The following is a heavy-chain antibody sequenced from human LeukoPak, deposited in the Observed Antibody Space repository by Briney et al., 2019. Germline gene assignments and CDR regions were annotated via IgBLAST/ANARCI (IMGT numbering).Heavy chain of an antibody. CDR2: IYYSGST. CDR3: ARDPGRGYSYGLDY. D-gene: IGHD5-18*01. Sequence: SETLSLTCTVSGGSISSYYWSWIRQPPGKGLEWIGYIYYSGSTNYNPSLKSRVTISVDTSKNQFSLKLSSVTAADTAVYYCARDPGRGYSYGLDYWGQGTLVTVSS. CDR1: GGSISSYY. V-gene: IGHV4-59*01. J-gene: IGHJ4*02.